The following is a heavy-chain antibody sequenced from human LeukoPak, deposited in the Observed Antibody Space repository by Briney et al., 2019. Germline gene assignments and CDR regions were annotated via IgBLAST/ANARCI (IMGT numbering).Heavy chain of an antibody. CDR1: GGSISSHY. Sequence: PSETLSLTCTVSGGSISSHYWSWIRQPPGKGLEWIGYIYYSGSTNYNPSLKSRVTISVDASKNQFSLKLSSVTAADTAVYYCARLGSHYYGSSPFDYWGQGTLVTVSS. J-gene: IGHJ4*02. CDR3: ARLGSHYYGSSPFDY. CDR2: IYYSGST. V-gene: IGHV4-59*11. D-gene: IGHD3-22*01.